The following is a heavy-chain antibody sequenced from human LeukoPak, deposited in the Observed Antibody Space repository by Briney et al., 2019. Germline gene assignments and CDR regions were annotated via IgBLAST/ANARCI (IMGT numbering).Heavy chain of an antibody. Sequence: SETLSLTCAVYGGSFSGYYWSWIRQPPGKGLEWIGEINHSGSTNYSPSLKSRVTISVDTSKNQFSLKLSSVTAADTAVYYCARGFVVVPAAINSGFDYWGQGTLVTVSS. D-gene: IGHD2-2*02. J-gene: IGHJ4*02. CDR3: ARGFVVVPAAINSGFDY. CDR1: GGSFSGYY. CDR2: INHSGST. V-gene: IGHV4-34*01.